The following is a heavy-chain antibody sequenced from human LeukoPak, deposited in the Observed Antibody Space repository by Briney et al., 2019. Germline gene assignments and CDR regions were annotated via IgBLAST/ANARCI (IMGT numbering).Heavy chain of an antibody. CDR2: IHYSGSS. D-gene: IGHD1-26*01. V-gene: IGHV4-59*01. Sequence: PSETLSLTCTASGASISGYYMSWIRQPPGKGLEWIWFIHYSGSSNSNPSLKSRVTISVDTSKRQFSLRLTSVTAADTAVYYCAGGEEWDKGCAGYWGQGTLITVSS. CDR3: AGGEEWDKGCAGY. J-gene: IGHJ4*02. CDR1: GASISGYY.